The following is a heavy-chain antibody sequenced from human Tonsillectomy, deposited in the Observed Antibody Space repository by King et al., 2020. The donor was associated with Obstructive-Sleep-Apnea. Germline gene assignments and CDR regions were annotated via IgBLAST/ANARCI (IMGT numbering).Heavy chain of an antibody. J-gene: IGHJ4*02. D-gene: IGHD2-15*01. CDR3: AKGRGYCSGGSCYSDY. CDR1: GFTFSNYA. V-gene: IGHV3-23*04. CDR2: VSGTGDPT. Sequence: VQLVESGGGLVQPGGSQRLSCAASGFTFSNYAMSWVRQAPGKGLEWVSTVSGTGDPTYYADSVKARFTISRDNSRNTLYLQMNSLRAEDTAVYYCAKGRGYCSGGSCYSDYWGQGTLVTVSS.